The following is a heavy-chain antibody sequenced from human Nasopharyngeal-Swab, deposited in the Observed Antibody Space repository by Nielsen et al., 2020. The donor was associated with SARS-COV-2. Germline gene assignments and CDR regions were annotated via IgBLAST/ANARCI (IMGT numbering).Heavy chain of an antibody. D-gene: IGHD2-21*02. CDR2: ISWNSGSI. V-gene: IGHV3-9*01. J-gene: IGHJ3*02. CDR1: GFTFDDYA. CDR3: AKDLTRGDLVTSNAFDI. Sequence: SLKISCVASGFTFDDYAMHWVRQTPGKGLEWVSHISWNSGSIGYAASVKGRFTISRDNAKKSLYLQMNSLRAEDSALYYCAKDLTRGDLVTSNAFDIWGQGTVVTVS.